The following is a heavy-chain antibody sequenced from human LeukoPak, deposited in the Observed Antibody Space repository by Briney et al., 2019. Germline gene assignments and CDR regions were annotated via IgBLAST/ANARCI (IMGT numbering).Heavy chain of an antibody. Sequence: GASVKVSCRASGYTFTSYAMHWVRQAPGQRLEWMGWINAGNGNTKYSQEFQGRVTITRDTSASTAYMELSSLRSDDTAVYYCARDSREVLLWFGEFSPWGQGTLVTVSS. CDR3: ARDSREVLLWFGEFSP. CDR2: INAGNGNT. V-gene: IGHV1-3*01. CDR1: GYTFTSYA. J-gene: IGHJ5*02. D-gene: IGHD3-10*01.